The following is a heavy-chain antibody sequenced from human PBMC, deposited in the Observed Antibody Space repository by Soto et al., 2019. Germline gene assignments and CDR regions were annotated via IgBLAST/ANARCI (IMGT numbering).Heavy chain of an antibody. J-gene: IGHJ5*02. CDR2: IYYSGST. CDR1: GGSISSGGYX. CDR3: ARVSTHGAPVP. V-gene: IGHV4-31*02. D-gene: IGHD3-16*01. Sequence: SETLSLTCTVSGGSISSGGYXWSWIRQHPGKGLEWIGYIYYSGSTYYNPSLKSRVTISVDTSKNQFSLKLSSVTAADTAVYYCARVSTHGAPVPWGQGTLVTVSS.